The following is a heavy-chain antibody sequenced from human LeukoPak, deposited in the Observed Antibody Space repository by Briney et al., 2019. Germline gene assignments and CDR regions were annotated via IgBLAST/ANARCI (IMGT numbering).Heavy chain of an antibody. CDR3: AKTAYSSSWFDY. Sequence: QPGRSLRLSCAASGFTFDDYAMHWVRQAPGKGLEWVSGISWTSGSIGYADSVKGRFTISRDNAKNSLYLQMNSLRAEDTALYYCAKTAYSSSWFDYWGQGTLVTVSS. CDR1: GFTFDDYA. J-gene: IGHJ4*02. V-gene: IGHV3-9*01. D-gene: IGHD6-13*01. CDR2: ISWTSGSI.